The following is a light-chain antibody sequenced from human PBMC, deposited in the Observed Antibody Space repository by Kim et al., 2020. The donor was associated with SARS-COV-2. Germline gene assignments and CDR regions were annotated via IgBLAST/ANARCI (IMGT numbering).Light chain of an antibody. Sequence: PGERATLSRRASQSVYGNYLAWFQQKPGQAPRLLIYRASSRATDIPDRFSGSGSETDFTLTISRLEPEDFAVYYCQQYGSSPPYTFGQGTKLEIK. V-gene: IGKV3-20*01. J-gene: IGKJ2*01. CDR1: QSVYGNY. CDR2: RAS. CDR3: QQYGSSPPYT.